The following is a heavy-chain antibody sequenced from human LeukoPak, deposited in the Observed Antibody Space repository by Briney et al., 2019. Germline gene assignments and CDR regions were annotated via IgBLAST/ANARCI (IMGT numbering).Heavy chain of an antibody. V-gene: IGHV3-30*03. Sequence: PGGSLRLSCAASGFTFSSYGMHWVRQAPGKGLEWVAVISYDGSNKYYADSVKGRFTISRDNSKNTLYLQMNSLRAEDTAVYYCASISYGDYEHWGQGTLVTVSS. D-gene: IGHD4-17*01. CDR2: ISYDGSNK. CDR1: GFTFSSYG. CDR3: ASISYGDYEH. J-gene: IGHJ1*01.